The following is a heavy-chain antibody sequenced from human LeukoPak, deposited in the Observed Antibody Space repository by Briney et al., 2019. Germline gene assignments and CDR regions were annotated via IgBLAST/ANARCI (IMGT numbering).Heavy chain of an antibody. V-gene: IGHV3-30*04. CDR3: AKVYYGSGSKSPMDV. J-gene: IGHJ6*03. CDR2: ISYDGSNK. D-gene: IGHD3-10*01. CDR1: GFTFSSYA. Sequence: GGSLRLSCAASGFTFSSYAMHWVCQAPGKGLEWVAVISYDGSNKYYADSVKGRFTMSRDNSKNTLYLQMNSLRAEDTAVYYCAKVYYGSGSKSPMDVWGKGTTVTISS.